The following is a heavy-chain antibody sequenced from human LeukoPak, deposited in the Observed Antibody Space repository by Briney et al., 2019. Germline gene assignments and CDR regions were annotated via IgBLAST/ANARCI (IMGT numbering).Heavy chain of an antibody. CDR2: IYYSGST. Sequence: SETLSLTCTVSGGSISSYYWSWIRQPPGKGLEWMGYIYYSGSTNYNPSLKSRVTISVDTSKNQFSLKLSSVTAADTAVYYCAREYGSGSPYYYYGMDVWGQGTTVTVSS. D-gene: IGHD3-10*01. CDR1: GGSISSYY. CDR3: AREYGSGSPYYYYGMDV. V-gene: IGHV4-59*01. J-gene: IGHJ6*02.